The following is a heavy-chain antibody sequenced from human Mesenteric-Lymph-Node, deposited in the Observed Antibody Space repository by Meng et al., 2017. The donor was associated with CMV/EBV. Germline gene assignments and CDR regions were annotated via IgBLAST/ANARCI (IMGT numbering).Heavy chain of an antibody. CDR2: INPNSGGT. V-gene: IGHV1-2*02. D-gene: IGHD3-16*01. CDR3: AREGEIQNDAFDI. J-gene: IGHJ3*02. CDR1: GYTFTSYD. Sequence: ASVKVSCKASGYTFTSYDINWVRQATGQGLEWMGWINPNSGGTNYAQKFQGRVTMTRDTSISTAYMELSRLRSDDTAVYYCAREGEIQNDAFDIWGQGTMVTVSS.